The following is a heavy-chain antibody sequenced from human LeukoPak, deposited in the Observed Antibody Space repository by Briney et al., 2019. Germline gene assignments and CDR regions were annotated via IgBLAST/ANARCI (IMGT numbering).Heavy chain of an antibody. D-gene: IGHD3-3*01. J-gene: IGHJ4*02. CDR3: ASSPEIFLFDY. V-gene: IGHV4-59*08. CDR1: GGSMSSYY. CDR2: IYYSGST. Sequence: SETLSLTCTVSGGSMSSYYWSRIRQPPGKGLEWIGYIYYSGSTNYNPSLKSRVTISVDTSKNQFSLKLGSVTAADTAVYYCASSPEIFLFDYWGQGTLVTVSS.